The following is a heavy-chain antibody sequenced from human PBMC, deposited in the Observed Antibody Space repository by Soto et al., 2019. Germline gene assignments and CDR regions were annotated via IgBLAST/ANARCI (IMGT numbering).Heavy chain of an antibody. CDR3: ARYGSGNARLWYFDL. V-gene: IGHV4-31*03. Sequence: QVQLQESGPGLVKPSQTLSLTCTVSGGSISSGGYYWSWIRQHPGKGLEWIGYIYYSGSTYYNPSLTSRVTISVDTSKNQFSLKLSSVTAADTAVYYCARYGSGNARLWYFDLWGRGTLVTVSS. J-gene: IGHJ2*01. CDR1: GGSISSGGYY. D-gene: IGHD3-10*01. CDR2: IYYSGST.